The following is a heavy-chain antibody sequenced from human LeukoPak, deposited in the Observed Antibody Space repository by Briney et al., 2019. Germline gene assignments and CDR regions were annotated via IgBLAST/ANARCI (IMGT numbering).Heavy chain of an antibody. CDR2: IYYSGST. Sequence: SETLSLTCTVSDDSISDYYRGWIRQPPGKGLEWIGYIYYSGSTNYNPSLKSRVTISVDTSKNQFSLKLSSVTAADMAVYYCARRATGIWFDYWGQGTLVTVSS. CDR3: ARRATGIWFDY. J-gene: IGHJ4*02. D-gene: IGHD1-1*01. V-gene: IGHV4-59*12. CDR1: DDSISDYY.